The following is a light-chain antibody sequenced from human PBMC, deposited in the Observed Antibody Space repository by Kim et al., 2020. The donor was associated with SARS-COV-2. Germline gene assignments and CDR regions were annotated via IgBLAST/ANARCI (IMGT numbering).Light chain of an antibody. CDR1: TIGTKS. J-gene: IGLJ3*02. Sequence: PGKTATITCGGNTIGTKSVHGYQQKPGQAPILVIFVDSDRPSVIPERFSGSNSGNTAALTISRVEAGDEADYFCQVWDSASDQWVFGGGTQLTVL. CDR2: VDS. V-gene: IGLV3-21*01. CDR3: QVWDSASDQWV.